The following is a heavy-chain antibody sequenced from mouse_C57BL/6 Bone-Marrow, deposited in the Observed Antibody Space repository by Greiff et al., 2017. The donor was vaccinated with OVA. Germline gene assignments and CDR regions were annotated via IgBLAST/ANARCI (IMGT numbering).Heavy chain of an antibody. CDR1: GYTFTSYD. J-gene: IGHJ2*01. CDR2: IYPRDGST. CDR3: AREDGYDYFDY. Sequence: VQLVESGPELVKPGASVKLSCKASGYTFTSYDINWVKQRPGQGLEWIGWIYPRDGSTKYNEKFKGKATLTVDTSSRTAYMELHSLTSEDSAVYCCAREDGYDYFDYWGQGTTLTVSS. V-gene: IGHV1-85*01. D-gene: IGHD2-2*01.